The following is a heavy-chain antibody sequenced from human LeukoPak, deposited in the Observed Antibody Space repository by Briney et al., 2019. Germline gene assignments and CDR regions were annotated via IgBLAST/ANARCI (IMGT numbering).Heavy chain of an antibody. V-gene: IGHV4-59*08. J-gene: IGHJ4*02. CDR2: IYYSGST. D-gene: IGHD3-16*01. CDR1: GGSISSYY. Sequence: SETLSLTCTVSGGSISSYYWSWIRQPPGKGLEWIGYIYYSGSTNYNPSLKSRVTISVDTSKNQFSLKLSSVTAADTAVYYCARHYFRDYTFDYWGQGTLVTVSS. CDR3: ARHYFRDYTFDY.